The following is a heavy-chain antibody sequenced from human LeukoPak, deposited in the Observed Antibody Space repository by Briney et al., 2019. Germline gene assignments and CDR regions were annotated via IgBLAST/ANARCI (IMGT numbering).Heavy chain of an antibody. CDR2: VHGSGST. CDR1: GASISSYY. CDR3: AREAVHYGSGSHDY. J-gene: IGHJ4*02. D-gene: IGHD3-10*01. Sequence: PSETLSLTCTVSGASISSYYWSWIRQPAGKGLEWIGRVHGSGSTNYNPSIKSRVTMSLDTSKNQFSLKVDSVTAADTAMYYCAREAVHYGSGSHDYWGQGTLVAVSS. V-gene: IGHV4-4*07.